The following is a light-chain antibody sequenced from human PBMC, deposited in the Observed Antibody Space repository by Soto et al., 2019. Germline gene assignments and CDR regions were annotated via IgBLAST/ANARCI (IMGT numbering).Light chain of an antibody. J-gene: IGLJ3*02. CDR3: QSYDSSLGGM. CDR2: GNN. CDR1: SSSIGAGYD. Sequence: QAVVTQPPSVSGAPGQRVTISCTGSSSSIGAGYDVHWYQQLPGTAPKLLIYGNNNRPSGVPDRFSGSKSGTSASLAITGLQAEDEADYYCQSYDSSLGGMFGGGTKLTVL. V-gene: IGLV1-40*01.